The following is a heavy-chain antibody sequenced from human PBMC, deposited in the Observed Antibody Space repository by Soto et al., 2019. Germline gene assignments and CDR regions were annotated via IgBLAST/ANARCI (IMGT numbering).Heavy chain of an antibody. V-gene: IGHV3-30-3*01. CDR2: ISYDGSNK. D-gene: IGHD2-15*01. CDR3: ARENIVVVVAAGFDY. CDR1: GFTFSSYA. Sequence: GGSLRLSCAASGFTFSSYAMHWVRQAPGKGLEWVAVISYDGSNKYYADSVKGRFTISRDNSKNTLYLQMNSPRAEDTAVYYCARENIVVVVAAGFDYWGQGTLVTVSS. J-gene: IGHJ4*02.